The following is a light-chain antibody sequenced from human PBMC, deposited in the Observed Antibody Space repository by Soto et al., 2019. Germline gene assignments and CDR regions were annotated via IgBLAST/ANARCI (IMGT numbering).Light chain of an antibody. CDR3: QQYGSSPLT. CDR1: QSVSSIY. Sequence: EIVLTQSPGTLSLSPGERATLSCRASQSVSSIYLAWYQQKPGQAPRLLIYGASSRATGIPDRFSGSGSGTDFTLTISRLEPADFEVYYWQQYGSSPLTFGGGTKVEIK. CDR2: GAS. V-gene: IGKV3-20*01. J-gene: IGKJ4*01.